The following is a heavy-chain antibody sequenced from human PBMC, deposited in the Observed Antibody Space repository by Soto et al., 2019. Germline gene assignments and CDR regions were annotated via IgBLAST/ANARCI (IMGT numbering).Heavy chain of an antibody. CDR3: ANIHYSGSGNFLLSQNNWFAP. CDR2: IYWDDDK. V-gene: IGHV2-5*02. Sequence: QITLKESGPTLLKATQTLTLTCTFSGFSLSTSGVGVGCIRQPPGKSLEWLALIYWDDDKFYSPSLQSRLTINKDTSKNQVVLTMTNMDPVDTATYSCANIHYSGSGNFLLSQNNWFAPGGQGTLVTV. CDR1: GFSLSTSGVG. J-gene: IGHJ5*02. D-gene: IGHD3-10*01.